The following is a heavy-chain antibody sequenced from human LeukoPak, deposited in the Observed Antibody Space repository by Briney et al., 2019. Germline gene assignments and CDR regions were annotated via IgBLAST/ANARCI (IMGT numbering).Heavy chain of an antibody. J-gene: IGHJ4*02. V-gene: IGHV1-46*01. D-gene: IGHD2-15*01. Sequence: ASVKVSCKASGYTFSSYYMHWVRQAPGQGLEWMGIINPSGGSTSYAQKFQGRVTMTRDTSTSTVYMELSSLRSEDTAVYYCARVSPHCSGGSCYFDSCGQGTLVTVSS. CDR2: INPSGGST. CDR3: ARVSPHCSGGSCYFDS. CDR1: GYTFSSYY.